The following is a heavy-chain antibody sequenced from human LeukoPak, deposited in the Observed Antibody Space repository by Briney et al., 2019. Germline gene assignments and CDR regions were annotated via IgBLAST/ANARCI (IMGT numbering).Heavy chain of an antibody. CDR1: GGSFSGYY. CDR2: INHSGST. J-gene: IGHJ4*02. D-gene: IGHD3-10*01. V-gene: IGHV4-34*01. CDR3: ARGITSDY. Sequence: SVTLSLTCAVYGGSFSGYYWSWIRQPPGKGLEWIGEINHSGSTNYNPSPTSRVTISVDTSKNQFPLKLSSVTAADTAVYYCARGITSDYWGQGTLVTVSS.